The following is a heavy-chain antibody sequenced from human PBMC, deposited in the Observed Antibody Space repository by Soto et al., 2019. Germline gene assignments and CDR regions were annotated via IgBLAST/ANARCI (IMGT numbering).Heavy chain of an antibody. V-gene: IGHV1-18*01. CDR1: GYTFTSYG. J-gene: IGHJ6*02. D-gene: IGHD4-17*01. Sequence: GASVKVSCKASGYTFTSYGISWVRQAPGQGLEWMGWISAYNGNTNYAQKLQGRVTMTTDTSTSTAYMELRSLRSDDTAVYYCARVSDYGGNPFYYYYRMDVWGQGTTVTVSS. CDR2: ISAYNGNT. CDR3: ARVSDYGGNPFYYYYRMDV.